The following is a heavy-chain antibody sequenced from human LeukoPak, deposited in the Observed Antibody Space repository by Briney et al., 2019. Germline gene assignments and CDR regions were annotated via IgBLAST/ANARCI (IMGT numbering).Heavy chain of an antibody. D-gene: IGHD6-13*01. J-gene: IGHJ3*02. V-gene: IGHV4-61*02. CDR1: GGSISSGSYY. CDR3: ARGDIAAARAWAVNNAFDI. CDR2: IYTSGST. Sequence: SQTLSLTCTVSGGSISSGSYYWSWIRQPAGKGLEWIGRIYTSGSTNYNPSLKSRVTISVDTSKNQFSLKLSSVTAADTAVYYCARGDIAAARAWAVNNAFDIWGQGTMVTVSS.